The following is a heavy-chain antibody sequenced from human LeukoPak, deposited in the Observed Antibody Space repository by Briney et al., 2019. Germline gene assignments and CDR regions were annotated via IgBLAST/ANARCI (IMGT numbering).Heavy chain of an antibody. Sequence: GGSLRLSCAASGFTFSNAWMSWVRQAPGNGLEWVGRIKSKTDGGTTDYAAPVKGRFTISRDDSKNTLYLQMYSLKTEDTAVYYCTTEGIAAAKFDPWGQGTLVTVSS. CDR3: TTEGIAAAKFDP. CDR2: IKSKTDGGTT. CDR1: GFTFSNAW. D-gene: IGHD6-13*01. J-gene: IGHJ5*02. V-gene: IGHV3-15*01.